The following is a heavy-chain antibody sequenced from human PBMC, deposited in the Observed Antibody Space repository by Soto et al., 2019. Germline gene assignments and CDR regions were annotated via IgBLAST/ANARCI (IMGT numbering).Heavy chain of an antibody. CDR3: VKDESINWYSGHFRH. Sequence: LRLSCAASGFTFSSYAMSWVRQAPGKGLEWVSAISGSGGSTYYADSVKGRFTISRDNSKNTLYLQMNSLRAEDTAVYYCVKDESINWYSGHFRHWGQGTLVTVSS. V-gene: IGHV3-23*01. D-gene: IGHD6-13*01. J-gene: IGHJ1*01. CDR1: GFTFSSYA. CDR2: ISGSGGST.